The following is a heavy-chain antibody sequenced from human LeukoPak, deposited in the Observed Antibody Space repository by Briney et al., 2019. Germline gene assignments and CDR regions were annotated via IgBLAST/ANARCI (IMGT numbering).Heavy chain of an antibody. Sequence: GGSLRLSCAASGFTFSNYAMSWVRQAPGKGLEWVSAISESGASTYYADSVKGRFTISRDNSKNTLYLQLNSLRAEDTAVYCCAKRGKGYCSSPSCATDYWFQGTLVNVSS. J-gene: IGHJ4*02. D-gene: IGHD2-2*01. CDR1: GFTFSNYA. V-gene: IGHV3-23*01. CDR2: ISESGAST. CDR3: AKRGKGYCSSPSCATDY.